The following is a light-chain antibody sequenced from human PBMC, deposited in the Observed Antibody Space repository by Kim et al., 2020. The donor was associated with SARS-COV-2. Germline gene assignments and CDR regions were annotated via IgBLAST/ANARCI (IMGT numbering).Light chain of an antibody. J-gene: IGKJ2*01. Sequence: IQLTQSPSSLPASVGDRVTITCRASPGISNYLAWYQQKPGKAPKLLIYAASTLQSGVPSRFSGSGSGTEFTLTISSLQPEDYATYYCQQLNSKPPMYTCGQGTKLEI. CDR2: AAS. CDR3: QQLNSKPPMYT. V-gene: IGKV1-9*01. CDR1: PGISNY.